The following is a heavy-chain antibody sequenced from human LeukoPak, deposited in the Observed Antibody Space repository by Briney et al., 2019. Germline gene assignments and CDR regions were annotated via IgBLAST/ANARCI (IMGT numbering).Heavy chain of an antibody. D-gene: IGHD3-16*01. CDR3: ARASWVSSADAVR. CDR2: LRGDGET. J-gene: IGHJ4*02. CDR1: GLSFTSFS. Sequence: GGSLRLSCAASGLSFTSFSMSWVRQAPARGPEWVSSLRGDGETFYADSVRGRFTLSRDDSRNTVYLQLNNLRVEDTAIYYCARASWVSSADAVRWGQGTQVTVSS. V-gene: IGHV3-23*01.